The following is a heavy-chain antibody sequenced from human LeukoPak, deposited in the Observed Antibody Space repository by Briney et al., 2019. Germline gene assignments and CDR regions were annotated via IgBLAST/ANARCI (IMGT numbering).Heavy chain of an antibody. CDR1: GFTFSSYA. Sequence: GGSLRLSCEASGFTFSSYAMSWVRQAPGKGLAWDSVISSSADSTYYADSVKGRFTISRDNSKNTLYLQMNNLRAEDAAVYYCAKPLEKYTYGGNFDYGGQGILVTVSS. J-gene: IGHJ4*02. CDR3: AKPLEKYTYGGNFDY. CDR2: ISSSADST. D-gene: IGHD4-23*01. V-gene: IGHV3-23*01.